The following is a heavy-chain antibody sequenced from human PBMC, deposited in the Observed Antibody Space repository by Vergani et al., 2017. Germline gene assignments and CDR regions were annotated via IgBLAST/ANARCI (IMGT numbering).Heavy chain of an antibody. J-gene: IGHJ6*03. CDR2: IDPSDSYT. CDR1: GYSFTSYW. D-gene: IGHD2-2*01. V-gene: IGHV5-10-1*03. Sequence: EVQLVQSGAEVKKPGESLRISCKGSGYSFTSYWISWVRQMPGKGLEWMGRIDPSDSYTNYSPSFQGHVTISADKSISTAYLQWSSLKASDTAMYYCARLDVVPAAPLLSVYYYYYMDVWGKGP. CDR3: ARLDVVPAAPLLSVYYYYYMDV.